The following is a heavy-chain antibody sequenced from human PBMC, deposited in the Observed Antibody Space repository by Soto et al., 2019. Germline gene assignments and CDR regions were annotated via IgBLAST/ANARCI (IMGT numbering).Heavy chain of an antibody. J-gene: IGHJ4*02. CDR2: ISSSSSTI. CDR3: ARDVVPDYDFWSGSYDY. V-gene: IGHV3-48*01. Sequence: GGSLRLSCAASGFTFSSYSMNWVRQAPGKGLEWVSYISSSSSTIYYADSVKGRFTISRDNAKNSLYLQMNSLRAEDTAVYYCARDVVPDYDFWSGSYDYWGQGTLVTVSS. CDR1: GFTFSSYS. D-gene: IGHD3-3*01.